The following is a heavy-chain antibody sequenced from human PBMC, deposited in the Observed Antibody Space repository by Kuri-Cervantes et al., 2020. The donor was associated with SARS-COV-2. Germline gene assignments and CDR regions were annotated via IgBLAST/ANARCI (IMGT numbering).Heavy chain of an antibody. V-gene: IGHV7-4-1*02. Sequence: ASVKVSCKASGYTFTSYAMNWVRQAPGQGLEWMGWINTNTGNPTYARGFTGRFVFSLDTSVCTAYLQISSLKAEDTAVYYCARGLKSYYDSSGTKSLQHWGQGTLVTVSS. J-gene: IGHJ1*01. CDR3: ARGLKSYYDSSGTKSLQH. CDR2: INTNTGNP. D-gene: IGHD3-22*01. CDR1: GYTFTSYA.